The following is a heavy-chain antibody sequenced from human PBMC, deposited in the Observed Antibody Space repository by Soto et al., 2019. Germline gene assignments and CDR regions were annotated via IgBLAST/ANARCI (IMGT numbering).Heavy chain of an antibody. V-gene: IGHV4-34*02. CDR3: AGNIVATISSFDY. D-gene: IGHD5-12*01. CDR2: INHSGST. Sequence: QVQLQQWGAGLLKPSETLSLTCAVYGESFSGYDWSWIRQPPGKGLEWIGEINHSGSTNYNPSLKSRVTMSVDTSKNQFSLKLSSVTAADTAMYYCAGNIVATISSFDYWGQGTLVTVSS. CDR1: GESFSGYD. J-gene: IGHJ4*02.